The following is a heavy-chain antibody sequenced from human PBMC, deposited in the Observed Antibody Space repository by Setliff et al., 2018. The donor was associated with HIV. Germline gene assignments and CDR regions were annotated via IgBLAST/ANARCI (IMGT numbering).Heavy chain of an antibody. Sequence: GASVKVSCKASGYTFTGYYMHWVRQAPGQGLEWMGWINPNNGGTNYAQKFQGRVTMTRDTSISTAYMELSSLRSDDTAVYYCARDYYDSSGYIFFPGLPDYWGQGTLVTVSS. V-gene: IGHV1-2*02. J-gene: IGHJ4*02. D-gene: IGHD3-22*01. CDR2: INPNNGGT. CDR1: GYTFTGYY. CDR3: ARDYYDSSGYIFFPGLPDY.